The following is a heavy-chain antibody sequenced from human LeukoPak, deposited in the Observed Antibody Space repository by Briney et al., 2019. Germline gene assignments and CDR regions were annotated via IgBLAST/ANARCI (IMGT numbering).Heavy chain of an antibody. V-gene: IGHV3-53*01. CDR3: AREGGNGLPLGSLDS. J-gene: IGHJ4*02. D-gene: IGHD7-27*01. Sequence: GGSLRLSCAASGFTVSNNYMSWVRQAPGKGLEWVSALYTGGIPYYGASVKGRFTISRDESNNPLYLQMNNLRADDTAVYYCAREGGNGLPLGSLDSWGQGTLVTVSS. CDR2: LYTGGIP. CDR1: GFTVSNNY.